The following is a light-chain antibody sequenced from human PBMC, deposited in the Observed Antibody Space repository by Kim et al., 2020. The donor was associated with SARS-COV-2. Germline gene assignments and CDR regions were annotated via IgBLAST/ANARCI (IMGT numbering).Light chain of an antibody. Sequence: PGRAPILVLYRDKERPSWILERFSGSRSGTTLTLTIIGVQTEDEADYFCQSADISGTSWIFGGGTQLTV. J-gene: IGLJ2*01. CDR2: RDK. V-gene: IGLV3-25*03. CDR3: QSADISGTSWI.